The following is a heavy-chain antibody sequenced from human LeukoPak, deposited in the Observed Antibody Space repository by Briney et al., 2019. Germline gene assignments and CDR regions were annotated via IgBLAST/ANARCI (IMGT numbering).Heavy chain of an antibody. D-gene: IGHD6-6*01. Sequence: HPGGSLRLSCAASGFTFSSYSMNWVRQAPGKGLEWVSHISHSGSTTRYADSVKGRFTISRDNAKNSLFLQMNSLRAEDTAVYYCARWGYSSSSSLDYWGQGTLVTVSS. CDR3: ARWGYSSSSSLDY. CDR2: ISHSGSTT. CDR1: GFTFSSYS. V-gene: IGHV3-48*01. J-gene: IGHJ4*02.